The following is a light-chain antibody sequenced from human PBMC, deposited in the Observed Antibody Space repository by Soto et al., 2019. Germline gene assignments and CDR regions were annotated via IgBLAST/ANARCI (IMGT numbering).Light chain of an antibody. V-gene: IGKV1-5*03. CDR3: QQYSIYPLA. CDR2: KAS. Sequence: DIQMTQSPSTLSASVGDRVTITCRASQSISSWLAWYQQKPGKAPKLLIYKASTLETDIPSRFSGSGSGTEFTLTINSLQPDDFATYYCQQYSIYPLAFGGGTKV. J-gene: IGKJ4*01. CDR1: QSISSW.